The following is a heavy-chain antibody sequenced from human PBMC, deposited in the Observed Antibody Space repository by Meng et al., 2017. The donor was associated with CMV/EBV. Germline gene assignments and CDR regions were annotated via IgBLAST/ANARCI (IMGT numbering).Heavy chain of an antibody. CDR3: VRDAEYYDILTGHSYFDY. J-gene: IGHJ4*02. CDR2: ISSSSSYI. D-gene: IGHD3-9*01. V-gene: IGHV3-21*01. CDR1: TFSSYS. Sequence: TFSSYSMNWVRQAPGKGLEWVSSISSSSSYIYYADSVKGRFTISRDNAKNSLYLQMNSLRAEDTAVYYCVRDAEYYDILTGHSYFDYWGQGTLVTVS.